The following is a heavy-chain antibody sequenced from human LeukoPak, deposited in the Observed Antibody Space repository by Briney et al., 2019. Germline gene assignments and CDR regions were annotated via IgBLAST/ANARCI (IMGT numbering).Heavy chain of an antibody. CDR1: GFAFDDHG. CDR2: INWNSGSK. J-gene: IGHJ4*02. CDR3: VRHSNSVATMQIDY. V-gene: IGHV3-20*01. D-gene: IGHD5-12*01. Sequence: PGRSLRLSCATSGFAFDDHGLSWVRQAPGKGLEWVSGINWNSGSKRYAASVKGRFTISRDNARNSVYLEMTSLRAEDTAFYHCVRHSNSVATMQIDYWGQGTLVSVSS.